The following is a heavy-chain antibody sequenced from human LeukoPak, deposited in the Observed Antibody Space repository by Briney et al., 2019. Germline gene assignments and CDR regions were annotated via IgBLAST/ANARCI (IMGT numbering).Heavy chain of an antibody. D-gene: IGHD1-26*01. CDR3: ARGPPSGSLSYFDY. J-gene: IGHJ4*02. CDR2: ISSSSSYI. V-gene: IGHV3-21*01. CDR1: GFTFSSYA. Sequence: GGSLRLSCAASGFTFSSYAMSWVRQAPGKGLEWVSCISSSSSYIYYADSVKGRFTISRDNAKNSMYLQINSLRAEDTAVYYCARGPPSGSLSYFDYWGQGTLVTVSS.